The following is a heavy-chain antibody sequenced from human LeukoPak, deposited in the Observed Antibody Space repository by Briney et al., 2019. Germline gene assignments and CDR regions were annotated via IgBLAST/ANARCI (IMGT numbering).Heavy chain of an antibody. V-gene: IGHV4-39*01. J-gene: IGHJ3*02. CDR1: GGSISSSSYY. CDR2: IYYSGST. Sequence: PSETLSLTCTVSGGSISSSSYYWGWIRQPPGKGLEWIGSIYYSGSTYYNPSLKSRVTISVDTSKNQFSLKLSSVTAADTPVYYCASWGYSYGPDAFDIWGQGTMVTVSS. D-gene: IGHD5-18*01. CDR3: ASWGYSYGPDAFDI.